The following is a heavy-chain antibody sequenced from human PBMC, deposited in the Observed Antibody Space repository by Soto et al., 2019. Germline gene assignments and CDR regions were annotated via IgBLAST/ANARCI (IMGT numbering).Heavy chain of an antibody. Sequence: QLGGSLRLSCAASGFTFSSYWMHWVRQAPGKGLVWVARINSDGSITTYADSVKGRFTISRDNAKNTLNLQMNSLRAEDTAVYYCARANNFLDYWGQGTLVTVCS. J-gene: IGHJ4*02. CDR3: ARANNFLDY. D-gene: IGHD3-3*01. CDR2: INSDGSIT. V-gene: IGHV3-74*01. CDR1: GFTFSSYW.